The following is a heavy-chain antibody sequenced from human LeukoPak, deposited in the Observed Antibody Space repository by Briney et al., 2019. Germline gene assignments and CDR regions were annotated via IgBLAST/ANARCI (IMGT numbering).Heavy chain of an antibody. CDR1: GFTFSSYA. J-gene: IGHJ4*02. V-gene: IGHV3-23*01. CDR3: AKDSQSHAWSQFDY. Sequence: GGSLRLSCAASGFTFSSYAMSWVRQAPGKGLEWVSTISDSGGSTYYADSVKGRFTISRDNSKNTLYLQMNSLRVEDTAVYYCAKDSQSHAWSQFDYWGQGTLVTASS. D-gene: IGHD2-15*01. CDR2: ISDSGGST.